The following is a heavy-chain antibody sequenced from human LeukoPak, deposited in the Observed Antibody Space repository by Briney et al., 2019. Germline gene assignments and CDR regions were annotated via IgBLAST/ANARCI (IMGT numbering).Heavy chain of an antibody. CDR2: MHNSGST. CDR1: GGSISSGGYS. Sequence: SETLSLTCAVSGGSISSGGYSWSWIRQPPGKGLEWIGYMHNSGSTKYNPSLKSRVTISVDMIKNHFSLNLRSVTAADTAMYFCARGRDGYNLNFYYMDVWGKGTTVTVSS. V-gene: IGHV4-61*03. D-gene: IGHD5-24*01. CDR3: ARGRDGYNLNFYYMDV. J-gene: IGHJ6*03.